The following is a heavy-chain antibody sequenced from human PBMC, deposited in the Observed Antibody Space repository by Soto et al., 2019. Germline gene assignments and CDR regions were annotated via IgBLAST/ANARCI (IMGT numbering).Heavy chain of an antibody. CDR3: AKGWGGGSNKYYFDY. D-gene: IGHD1-26*01. Sequence: PGASLRLSCVASGFTFRDYGMHWLRQAPGKGLEGVAGRSHHGLKEHYADSVNGRFTISRDNSKKTVYLQLNSLRGDDTAVYYCAKGWGGGSNKYYFDYWGQGTLVTVSS. J-gene: IGHJ4*02. CDR2: RSHHGLKE. V-gene: IGHV3-30*18. CDR1: GFTFRDYG.